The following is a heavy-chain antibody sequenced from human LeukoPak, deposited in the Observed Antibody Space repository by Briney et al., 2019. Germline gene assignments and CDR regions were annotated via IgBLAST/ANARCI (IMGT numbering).Heavy chain of an antibody. V-gene: IGHV4-39*07. D-gene: IGHD2-2*01. Sequence: TSETLSLTCTVSGGSISSSSYYWGWIRQPPGKGLEWIGSIYYSGSTYYNPSLKSRVTISVDTSKNQLSLKLSSVTAADTAVYYCAREGAVRSPFDYWGQGTLVTVSS. CDR3: AREGAVRSPFDY. CDR2: IYYSGST. CDR1: GGSISSSSYY. J-gene: IGHJ4*02.